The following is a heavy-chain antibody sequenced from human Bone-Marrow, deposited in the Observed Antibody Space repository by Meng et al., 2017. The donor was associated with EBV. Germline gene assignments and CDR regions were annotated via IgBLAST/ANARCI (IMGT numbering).Heavy chain of an antibody. CDR1: GGYFSGYY. J-gene: IGHJ4*02. Sequence: QGPIQQGGAGLFKPSGTLSLTRAGYGGYFSGYYWSWIRQPPGKGLEWIGEINHSGSTNYNPSLKSRVTISVDTSKNQFSLKLSSVTAADTAVYYCARGSFGATPFGYWGQGTLVTVSS. CDR3: ARGSFGATPFGY. D-gene: IGHD3-16*01. CDR2: INHSGST. V-gene: IGHV4-34*01.